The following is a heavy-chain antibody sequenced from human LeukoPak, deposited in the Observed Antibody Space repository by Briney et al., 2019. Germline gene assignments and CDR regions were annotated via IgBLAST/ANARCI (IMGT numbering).Heavy chain of an antibody. D-gene: IGHD6-13*01. Sequence: SETLSLTCTVSGGSISSYFLSWIREPPGKGLEWIGYIYYSGSTNYNPSLRSRATISVDTSKNPFSLRLSSATAADTAVYYCARDVDRVPVIADLWGQGTLVTVSS. V-gene: IGHV4-59*01. CDR2: IYYSGST. J-gene: IGHJ4*02. CDR3: ARDVDRVPVIADL. CDR1: GGSISSYF.